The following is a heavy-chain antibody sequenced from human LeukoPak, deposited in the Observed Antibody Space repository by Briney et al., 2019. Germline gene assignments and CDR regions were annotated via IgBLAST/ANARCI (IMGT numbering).Heavy chain of an antibody. V-gene: IGHV4-59*08. CDR1: DGSISSYY. CDR2: IYYSGST. D-gene: IGHD6-19*01. J-gene: IGHJ4*02. CDR3: ARQHSSGWYVFDY. Sequence: SETLSLTCTVSDGSISSYYWNWIRQPPGKGLEWIGYIYYSGSTNYNPSLKSRVTISVDTSKTQFSLKLSSVTAADTAVYYCARQHSSGWYVFDYWGQGTLVTVSS.